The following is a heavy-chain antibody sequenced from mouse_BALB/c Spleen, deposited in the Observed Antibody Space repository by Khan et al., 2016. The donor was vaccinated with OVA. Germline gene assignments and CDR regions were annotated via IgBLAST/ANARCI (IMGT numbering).Heavy chain of an antibody. D-gene: IGHD1-3*01. CDR1: GFSLTSYG. CDR3: ARLDDI. J-gene: IGHJ2*01. Sequence: VHLVESGPGLVAPSQSLSITCTVSGFSLTSYGVHWVRQPPGKGLEWLGVIWAGGSTNYNSALMSRMSISKDNYKSQVFLKMNRFQTDETAMYYCARLDDIWGEGTTLTVSS. CDR2: IWAGGST. V-gene: IGHV2-9*02.